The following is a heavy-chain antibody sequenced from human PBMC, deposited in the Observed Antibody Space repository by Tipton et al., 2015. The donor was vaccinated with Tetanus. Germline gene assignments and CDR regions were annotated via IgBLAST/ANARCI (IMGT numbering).Heavy chain of an antibody. J-gene: IGHJ4*02. D-gene: IGHD3-10*01. CDR2: IYYTGGP. Sequence: TLSLTCSVSGSLRNSYWSWIRQAPGKGLEWIGQIYYTGGPRYNPSLKSRASIFVDTSKGQFSLKLTSVTAVDTAVYYCARTRSTYGTNLDYWGQGTLVTVSS. V-gene: IGHV4-59*12. CDR3: ARTRSTYGTNLDY. CDR1: GSLRNSY.